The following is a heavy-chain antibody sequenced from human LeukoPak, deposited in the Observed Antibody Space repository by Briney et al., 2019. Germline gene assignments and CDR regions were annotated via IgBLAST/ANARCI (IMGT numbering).Heavy chain of an antibody. CDR3: AKDDAWLRFGE. CDR1: GFTFSSYW. V-gene: IGHV3-74*01. CDR2: INSDGGST. D-gene: IGHD3-10*01. J-gene: IGHJ4*02. Sequence: GGALLLSCAASGFTFSSYWMHSVRQAPGKGLVWVSRINSDGGSTSYADSVTGRFTISRNNSKNTLYLEVISLAAEDTAVYYCAKDDAWLRFGEWSQGTLVTVSS.